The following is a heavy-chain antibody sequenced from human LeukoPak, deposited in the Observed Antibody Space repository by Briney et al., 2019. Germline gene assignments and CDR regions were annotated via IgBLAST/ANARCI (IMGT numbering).Heavy chain of an antibody. CDR2: ISDRVGIT. CDR1: GFTFSSYA. CDR3: ARGGDWYSDY. D-gene: IGHD3/OR15-3a*01. J-gene: IGHJ4*02. Sequence: GGSLRLSCVPSGFTFSSYAMSWVRQAPGKGLEWVSLISDRVGITHSTHSVRGGFTISRDNSKNTLSLQMNSLRAEDTAVYYCARGGDWYSDYGGQGTLVTVSS. V-gene: IGHV3-23*01.